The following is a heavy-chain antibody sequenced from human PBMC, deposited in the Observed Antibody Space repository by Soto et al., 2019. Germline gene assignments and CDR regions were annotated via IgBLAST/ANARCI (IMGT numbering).Heavy chain of an antibody. CDR2: IFSSGST. Sequence: SETLSLTCTVSGGSITDYSWVWIRQPAGKGLEWIGRIFSSGSTNYNPSLKGRITMSLDTSKNQFSLKLNSATATDTAVYFCARDQGVVVTADNWFDPWGQGILVTVPS. J-gene: IGHJ5*02. CDR3: ARDQGVVVTADNWFDP. D-gene: IGHD2-21*02. V-gene: IGHV4-4*07. CDR1: GGSITDYS.